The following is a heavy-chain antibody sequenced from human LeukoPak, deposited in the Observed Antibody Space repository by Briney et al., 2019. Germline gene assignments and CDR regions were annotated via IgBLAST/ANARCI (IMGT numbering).Heavy chain of an antibody. CDR1: GFTFSSYS. Sequence: GGSLRLSCAASGFTFSSYSMNWVRQAPGEGLEWVSSISSSSSYIYYADSVKGRFTISRDNAKNSLYLHMNSLRAEDTAVYYCARDYGGSSPFDYWGQGTLVTVSS. D-gene: IGHD4-23*01. CDR2: ISSSSSYI. V-gene: IGHV3-21*01. CDR3: ARDYGGSSPFDY. J-gene: IGHJ4*02.